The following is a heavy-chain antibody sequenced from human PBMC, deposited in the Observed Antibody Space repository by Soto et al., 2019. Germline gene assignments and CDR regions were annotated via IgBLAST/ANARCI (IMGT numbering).Heavy chain of an antibody. CDR2: IIPIFGTA. CDR3: ASDLQSSSWYDTSFIDYYYGMDV. D-gene: IGHD6-13*01. V-gene: IGHV1-69*13. J-gene: IGHJ6*02. Sequence: ASVKVSCKASGGTFSSYAISWVRQAPGQGLEWMGGIIPIFGTANYAQKFQGRVTITADESTSTAYMELSSLRSEDTAVYYCASDLQSSSWYDTSFIDYYYGMDVWGQGTTVTVSS. CDR1: GGTFSSYA.